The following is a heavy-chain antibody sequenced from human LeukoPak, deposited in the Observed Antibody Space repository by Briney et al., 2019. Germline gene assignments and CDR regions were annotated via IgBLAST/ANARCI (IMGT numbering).Heavy chain of an antibody. V-gene: IGHV3-30*01. Sequence: GGSLRLSCAASGFTFSSYAMHWVRQAPGKGLEWVAVISYDGSNKYYADSVKGRFTISRDNSKNMLYLQVNSLRAEDTAVYYCARDFLGYCSSTSCYRENWFDPWGQGTLVTVSS. CDR2: ISYDGSNK. CDR1: GFTFSSYA. J-gene: IGHJ5*02. D-gene: IGHD2-2*01. CDR3: ARDFLGYCSSTSCYRENWFDP.